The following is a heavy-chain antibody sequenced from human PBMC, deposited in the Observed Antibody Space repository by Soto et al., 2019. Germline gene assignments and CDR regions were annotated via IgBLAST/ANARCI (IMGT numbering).Heavy chain of an antibody. D-gene: IGHD3-3*01. CDR1: GFTFDDYV. Sequence: QPGGSLRLSCAVSGFTFDDYVRHWVRQAPGKGLEWVSGISWNSGSRGYADSVKGRFTISRDNAKRSLYLQMNSLSPEDTALYYCTKDINDFWSGSSYYYGMDVWGLGTTVTVAS. CDR3: TKDINDFWSGSSYYYGMDV. J-gene: IGHJ6*02. CDR2: ISWNSGSR. V-gene: IGHV3-9*01.